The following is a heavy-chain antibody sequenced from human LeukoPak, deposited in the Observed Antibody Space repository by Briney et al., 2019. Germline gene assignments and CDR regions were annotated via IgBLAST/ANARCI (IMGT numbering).Heavy chain of an antibody. CDR1: GFTFSYYS. Sequence: GGSLRLSCVASGFTFSYYSMNWVRQAPGKRLEWVSYINSISGEIWYADSVKGRFTISRDDAKNSLYPQMNSLRDEDTAVYYCARDHGYAFDYWGQGTLVTVSS. CDR2: INSISGEI. D-gene: IGHD5-12*01. J-gene: IGHJ4*02. V-gene: IGHV3-48*02. CDR3: ARDHGYAFDY.